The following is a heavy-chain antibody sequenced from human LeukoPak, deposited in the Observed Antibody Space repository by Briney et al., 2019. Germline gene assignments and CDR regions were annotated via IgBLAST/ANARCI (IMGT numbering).Heavy chain of an antibody. CDR2: INKDGSDK. V-gene: IGHV3-7*01. CDR3: ARDDGIRTVDY. D-gene: IGHD1-14*01. CDR1: GFTFSRYW. Sequence: PGGSLRLSCIASGFTFSRYWMSWVRQAPGKGLEWVANINKDGSDKYYADSVKGRFTISRDNAKNSLYLQMDGLRAEDTAVYYCARDDGIRTVDYWGQGTLVTVSS. J-gene: IGHJ4*02.